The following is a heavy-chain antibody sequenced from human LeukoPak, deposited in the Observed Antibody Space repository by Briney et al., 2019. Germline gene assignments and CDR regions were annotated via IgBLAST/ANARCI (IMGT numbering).Heavy chain of an antibody. V-gene: IGHV1-3*01. CDR3: ARVVGATTLYYYYGMDV. D-gene: IGHD1-26*01. CDR1: GYTFTSYA. CDR2: INAGNGNT. J-gene: IGHJ6*02. Sequence: ASVKVSCKASGYTFTSYAMHWVRQAPGQRLEWMGWINAGNGNTKYSQKFQGRVTITRDTSASTAYMELSSLRSEDTAVYYCARVVGATTLYYYYGMDVWGQGTTVTVSS.